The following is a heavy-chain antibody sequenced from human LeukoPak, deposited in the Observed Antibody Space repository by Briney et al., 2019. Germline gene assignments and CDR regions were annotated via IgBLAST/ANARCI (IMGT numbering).Heavy chain of an antibody. CDR1: GFTFSSYA. Sequence: GGSLRLSCAASGFTFSSYAMSWVRQAPGKGLEWVSAISGSGGSTYYADSVKGRFTISRDNSKNTLYLQMNSLRAEDPAVYYCAKDEYSSPTLPDYWGQGTLVTVSS. D-gene: IGHD6-6*01. J-gene: IGHJ4*02. V-gene: IGHV3-23*01. CDR2: ISGSGGST. CDR3: AKDEYSSPTLPDY.